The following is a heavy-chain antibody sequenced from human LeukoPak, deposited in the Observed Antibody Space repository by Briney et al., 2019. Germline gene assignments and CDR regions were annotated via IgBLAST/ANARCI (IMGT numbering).Heavy chain of an antibody. CDR3: AKETSGFDP. J-gene: IGHJ5*02. V-gene: IGHV3-9*01. Sequence: SLLLSCAASGFTFDDYAMHWVRQAPGKGLEWVSGISWNSGSIGYADSVKGRFTISRDNAKNSLYLQINSLRPEDTALYYCAKETSGFDPWGQGTLVTVSS. CDR2: ISWNSGSI. CDR1: GFTFDDYA.